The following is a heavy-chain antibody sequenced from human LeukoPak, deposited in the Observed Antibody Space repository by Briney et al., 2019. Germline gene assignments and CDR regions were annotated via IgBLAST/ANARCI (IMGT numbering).Heavy chain of an antibody. V-gene: IGHV1-24*01. CDR2: FDAEDGET. J-gene: IGHJ6*04. CDR1: GNTLSALA. D-gene: IGHD2-21*01. CDR3: ATGPLFLKPYGLDV. Sequence: ASVKVSCKVSGNTLSALAIHWVRQAPQKGLEWMGGFDAEDGETIYAQKSQGRVTLTEDTSTDTAYMKLSSLRSEDTAVYFCATGPLFLKPYGLDVWGNGTTVTVSS.